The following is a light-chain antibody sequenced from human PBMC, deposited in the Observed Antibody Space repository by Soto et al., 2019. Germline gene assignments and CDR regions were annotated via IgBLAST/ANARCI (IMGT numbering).Light chain of an antibody. CDR1: QSISSW. V-gene: IGKV1-39*01. CDR3: QQSYSIPIT. CDR2: AAS. Sequence: DIPITPSPSPLSASVGDRVTLPFPASQSISSWLAWYQQKPGTAPKLLMYAASSLQSGVPSRFSGSGSGTDFTLTISTLQPEDFVIYYCQQSYSIPITFGQGTRLEIK. J-gene: IGKJ5*01.